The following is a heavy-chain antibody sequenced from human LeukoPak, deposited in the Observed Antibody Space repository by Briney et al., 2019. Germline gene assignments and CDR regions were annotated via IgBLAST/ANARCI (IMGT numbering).Heavy chain of an antibody. Sequence: GGSLRLSCAASGFTFSSYAMSWVRQAPGKGLEWVSAISGSGGSTYYADSVKGRFTISRDNSKNTLYLQMNSLRAEDTAVYYCAKPIPFLAAHRVDYYYMDVWGKGTTVTVSS. CDR3: AKPIPFLAAHRVDYYYMDV. CDR1: GFTFSSYA. CDR2: ISGSGGST. D-gene: IGHD2-15*01. J-gene: IGHJ6*03. V-gene: IGHV3-23*01.